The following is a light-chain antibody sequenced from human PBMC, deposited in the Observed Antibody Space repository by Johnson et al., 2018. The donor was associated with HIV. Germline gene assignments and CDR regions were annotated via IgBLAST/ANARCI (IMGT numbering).Light chain of an antibody. CDR2: DHN. Sequence: QSVLTQPPSVSAAPGQKVTISCSGSSSNIGNNYVSWYQHLPGTAPKLLIYDHNKRPSGIPDRFSGSKSGTSVTLAITGLQTGDEADYYCGTWDTSLSVDVFGTGTKVTVL. J-gene: IGLJ1*01. CDR1: SSNIGNNY. V-gene: IGLV1-51*01. CDR3: GTWDTSLSVDV.